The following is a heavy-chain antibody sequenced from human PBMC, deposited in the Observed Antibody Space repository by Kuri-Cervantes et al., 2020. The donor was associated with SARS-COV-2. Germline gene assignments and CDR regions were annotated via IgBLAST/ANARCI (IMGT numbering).Heavy chain of an antibody. CDR1: GFTLSSYG. J-gene: IGHJ3*02. D-gene: IGHD2-21*02. Sequence: GESLKISCAASGFTLSSYGMHWVRQAPGKGLEWVAFIRYDGSNKYYVDSVKGRLTISRDNSKNTLYLQMNSLRAEDTAVYYCARESGVDWGSDAFDIWGQGTMVTVSS. V-gene: IGHV3-30*02. CDR3: ARESGVDWGSDAFDI. CDR2: IRYDGSNK.